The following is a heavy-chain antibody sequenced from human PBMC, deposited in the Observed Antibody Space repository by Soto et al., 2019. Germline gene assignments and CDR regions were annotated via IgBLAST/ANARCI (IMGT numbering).Heavy chain of an antibody. D-gene: IGHD1-1*01. V-gene: IGHV3-53*01. CDR2: IYSGGST. Sequence: GGSLRLSCAASGFTVSSNYMSWVRQAPGKGLEWVSVIYSGGSTYYADSVKGRFTISRDNSKNTLYLQMNSLRAEDTAVYYCERVKWNPWGMDVWGQGTTVTVSS. CDR1: GFTVSSNY. J-gene: IGHJ6*02. CDR3: ERVKWNPWGMDV.